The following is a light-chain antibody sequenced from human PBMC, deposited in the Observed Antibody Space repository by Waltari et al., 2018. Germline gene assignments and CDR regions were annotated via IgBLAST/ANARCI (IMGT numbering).Light chain of an antibody. V-gene: IGKV3-20*01. CDR3: QQYGSSPGT. CDR1: QSVSSSY. CDR2: GAS. J-gene: IGKJ1*01. Sequence: EIVLTQSPGTLSVSPGERATLACRASQSVSSSYLAWYQQKPGQAPRLLIYGASSRATGIPARFSGSGSGTDFTLTIRSLEPEDFAVYYCQQYGSSPGTFGHGTKVEIK.